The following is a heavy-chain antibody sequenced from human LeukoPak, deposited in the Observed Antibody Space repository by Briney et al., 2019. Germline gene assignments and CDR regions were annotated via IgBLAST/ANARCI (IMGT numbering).Heavy chain of an antibody. J-gene: IGHJ4*02. V-gene: IGHV3-74*01. D-gene: IGHD6-13*01. Sequence: GESLKLSFAASGFTLSNYWMHWVRQGPGKGLVWVSRVSNDGSSTAYADSVRGRFTISRDNAKNTLYLQMNSLRAEDTAVYYCVGAAADTTPRPWGQGTLVTVSS. CDR2: VSNDGSST. CDR1: GFTLSNYW. CDR3: VGAAADTTPRP.